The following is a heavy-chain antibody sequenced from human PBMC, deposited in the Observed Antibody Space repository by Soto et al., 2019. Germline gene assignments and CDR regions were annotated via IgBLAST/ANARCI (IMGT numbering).Heavy chain of an antibody. J-gene: IGHJ6*02. D-gene: IGHD5-12*01. Sequence: PSETLSLTCAVYGGSFSGYYWSWIRQPPGKGLEWIGEINHSGSTNYNPSLKSRVTISVATSKNQFSLKLSSVTAADTAVYYCARVIGGYDYYYYYGMDVWGQGTTVTVSS. V-gene: IGHV4-34*01. CDR3: ARVIGGYDYYYYYGMDV. CDR2: INHSGST. CDR1: GGSFSGYY.